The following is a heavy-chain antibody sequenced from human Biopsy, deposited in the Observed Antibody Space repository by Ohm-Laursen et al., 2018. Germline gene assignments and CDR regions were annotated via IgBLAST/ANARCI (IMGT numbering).Heavy chain of an antibody. CDR3: ARGSNDFGGLYFHR. J-gene: IGHJ4*02. CDR2: ISYTGYT. Sequence: SETLSLTCAVSGGSFTGHYWSWIRQPPGKGLEWIGHISYTGYTNYNTSLKSRVTISVDTSRNHFSLRLSSLTAADTAVYYCARGSNDFGGLYFHRWGQGTLLTVSS. V-gene: IGHV4-59*11. D-gene: IGHD4-23*01. CDR1: GGSFTGHY.